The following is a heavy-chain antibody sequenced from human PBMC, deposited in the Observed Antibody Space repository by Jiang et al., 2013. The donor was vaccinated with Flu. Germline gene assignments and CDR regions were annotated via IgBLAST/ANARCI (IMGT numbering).Heavy chain of an antibody. J-gene: IGHJ4*02. CDR3: AREGQEGFDY. Sequence: VQLLESGGALVQPGGSLRLSCAASGFSFSLYWMSWIRQAPGKGLEWVANIKQDGSETSYADSVKGRFTISRDNADNSLYLQMNSLTAEDTAVYYCAREGQEGFDYWGQGALVTVSS. CDR1: GFSFSLYW. CDR2: IKQDGSET. V-gene: IGHV3-7*01.